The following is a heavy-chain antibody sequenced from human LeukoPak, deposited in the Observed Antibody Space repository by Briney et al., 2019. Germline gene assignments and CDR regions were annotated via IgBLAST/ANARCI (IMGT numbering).Heavy chain of an antibody. CDR3: AKHDSSGSQFDY. V-gene: IGHV3-23*01. Sequence: GGSLRLSCAASGFTFSSYAMSWVRQAPGKGLEWVSAISGSGGSTYYADFVKGRFTISRDNSKNTLYLQMNSLRAEDTAVYYCAKHDSSGSQFDYWGQGTLVTVSS. D-gene: IGHD6-19*01. CDR2: ISGSGGST. CDR1: GFTFSSYA. J-gene: IGHJ4*02.